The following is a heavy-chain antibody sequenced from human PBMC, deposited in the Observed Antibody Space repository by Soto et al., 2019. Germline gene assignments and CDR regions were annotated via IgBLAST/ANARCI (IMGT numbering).Heavy chain of an antibody. J-gene: IGHJ4*02. D-gene: IGHD6-19*01. CDR1: GFTFSSYG. CDR2: ISYDGSNK. Sequence: GGSLRLSCAASGFTFSSYGMHWVRQAPGKGLEWVAVISYDGSNKYYADSVKGRFTISRDNSKNTLYLQMNSLRAEDTAVYYCANLAVAGTAPPYFDYWGQGTLVTVSS. CDR3: ANLAVAGTAPPYFDY. V-gene: IGHV3-30*18.